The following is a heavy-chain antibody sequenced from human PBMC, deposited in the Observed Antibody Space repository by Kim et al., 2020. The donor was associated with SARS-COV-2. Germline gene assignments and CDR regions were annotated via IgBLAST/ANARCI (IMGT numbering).Heavy chain of an antibody. J-gene: IGHJ6*02. CDR3: ARDPLAEAPVSGMMGLDV. D-gene: IGHD3-16*01. Sequence: GGSLRLSCEASGFMFRIFWMNWVRQAPGKGLEWVASIKEDGSEKNYVDSVKGRFTISRDNAKKTLYLEMSRLTVDDTAVYYCARDPLAEAPVSGMMGLDVWGRGTTVTVSS. V-gene: IGHV3-7*05. CDR1: GFMFRIFW. CDR2: IKEDGSEK.